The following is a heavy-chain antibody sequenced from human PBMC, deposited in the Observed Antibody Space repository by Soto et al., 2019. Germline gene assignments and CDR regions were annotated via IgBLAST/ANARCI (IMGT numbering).Heavy chain of an antibody. D-gene: IGHD2-8*01. CDR1: GFDFSSHC. J-gene: IGHJ6*03. Sequence: QVQLVESGGGVVQSGGSLRLSCLASGFDFSSHCMYWVRQAPGRGLEWVALISYEGSHKFYVDSLKGRFTISRDNSKQTLYFRMSSLRPEDTALYYCAKDFELPDVECYHYCMDVWGQGITVSVSS. CDR3: AKDFELPDVECYHYCMDV. V-gene: IGHV3-30*18. CDR2: ISYEGSHK.